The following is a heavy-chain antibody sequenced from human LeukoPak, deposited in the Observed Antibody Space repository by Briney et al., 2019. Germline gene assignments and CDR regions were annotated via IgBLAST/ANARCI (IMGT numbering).Heavy chain of an antibody. D-gene: IGHD3-9*01. J-gene: IGHJ4*02. CDR1: GFTFSSYW. Sequence: GGSLRLSCAASGFTFSSYWMSWVRQAPGKGLEWVANIKQDGSEKYYVDSVKGRFTISRDNAKNSLYLQMNSLRAEDTAVYYCARDGNFDWLFFDYWGQGTLVTVSS. CDR2: IKQDGSEK. CDR3: ARDGNFDWLFFDY. V-gene: IGHV3-7*01.